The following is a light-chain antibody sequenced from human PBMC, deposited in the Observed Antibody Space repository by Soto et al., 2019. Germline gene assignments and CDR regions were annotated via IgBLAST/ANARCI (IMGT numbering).Light chain of an antibody. Sequence: DIQLTQSPSSMSASVGDRVTVTCRASQSVRSYLHWYQQKPGKAPKLLIYAVSSLQNGVSSRFSGSGSGTDFTLSISHLHPDDLGTYYCQQNSRTPTFGGGTKVEIK. CDR2: AVS. J-gene: IGKJ4*01. CDR3: QQNSRTPT. CDR1: QSVRSY. V-gene: IGKV1-39*01.